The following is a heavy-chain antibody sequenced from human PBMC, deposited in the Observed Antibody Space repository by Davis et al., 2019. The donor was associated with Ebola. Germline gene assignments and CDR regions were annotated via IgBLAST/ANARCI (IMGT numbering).Heavy chain of an antibody. CDR2: ISYDGSNK. CDR1: GFNFRSYG. V-gene: IGHV3-30*18. CDR3: AKDDYGDYAYYYYGMDV. J-gene: IGHJ6*02. Sequence: GESLKISCAASGFNFRSYGMHWVRQAPGKGLEWVAVISYDGSNKYYADSVKGRFTISRDNSKNTLYLQMNSLRAEDTAVYYCAKDDYGDYAYYYYGMDVWGQGTTVTVSS. D-gene: IGHD4-17*01.